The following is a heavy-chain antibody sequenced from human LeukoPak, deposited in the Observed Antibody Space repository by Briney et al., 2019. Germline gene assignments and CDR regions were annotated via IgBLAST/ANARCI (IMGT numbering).Heavy chain of an antibody. V-gene: IGHV4-34*01. Sequence: SETLSLTCAVYGGSFSGYYWSWIRQPPGKGLEWIGEINHSGSTNYNPSLKSRVTTSVDTSKNQFSLKLSSATAADTAVYYCASGYDSSGYIPLAYWGQGTLVTVSS. CDR1: GGSFSGYY. CDR3: ASGYDSSGYIPLAY. D-gene: IGHD3-22*01. J-gene: IGHJ4*02. CDR2: INHSGST.